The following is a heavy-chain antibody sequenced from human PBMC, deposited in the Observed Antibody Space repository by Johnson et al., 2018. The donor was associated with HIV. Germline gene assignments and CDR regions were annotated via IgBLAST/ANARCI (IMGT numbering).Heavy chain of an antibody. CDR1: GFTFSIYD. V-gene: IGHV3-13*01. CDR3: VGVGHGSDYYRDAFDI. CDR2: IGTAGDT. Sequence: VQLVESGGGLVQPGGSLRLSCAASGFTFSIYDMHWVRQVTGKGLEWVSAIGTAGDTYYPGSVKGRFTISRENAQNSLYLQMNSLTAGDTAMYYCVGVGHGSDYYRDAFDIWGQGTMVTVSS. J-gene: IGHJ3*02. D-gene: IGHD3-22*01.